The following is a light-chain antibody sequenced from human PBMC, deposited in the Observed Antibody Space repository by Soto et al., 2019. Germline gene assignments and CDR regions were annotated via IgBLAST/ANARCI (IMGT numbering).Light chain of an antibody. CDR2: GAS. Sequence: EIVLTQSPGTLSLPPGERATLSCRASQSGFSCYLAWFQKKPGQAPRLLIYGASSRATGIPDRFSGSGSGTECPLTISRLEPEDSAVYFCHQYGSSPWTLGQGTKVEI. V-gene: IGKV3-20*01. CDR1: QSGFSCY. J-gene: IGKJ1*01. CDR3: HQYGSSPWT.